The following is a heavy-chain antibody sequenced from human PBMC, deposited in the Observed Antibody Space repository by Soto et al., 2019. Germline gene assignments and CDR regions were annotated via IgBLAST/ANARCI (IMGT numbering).Heavy chain of an antibody. J-gene: IGHJ3*01. Sequence: QVQLVESGGGVVQPGRSLRLSCAASGFTVSTYAMHWVRRAPGKGLEWMAVISYDATNKYYADSVKGRFTISRDNSKNTLSLQLNSLRAEDTALYYCARDGGSYWGHGTMVIVSS. CDR2: ISYDATNK. CDR1: GFTVSTYA. D-gene: IGHD3-10*01. V-gene: IGHV3-30-3*01. CDR3: ARDGGSY.